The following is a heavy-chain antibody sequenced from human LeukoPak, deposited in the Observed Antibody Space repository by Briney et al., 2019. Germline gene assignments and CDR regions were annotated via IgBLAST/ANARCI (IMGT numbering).Heavy chain of an antibody. V-gene: IGHV3-48*03. Sequence: GGSLRLSCAASGFPFSSYEMNWVRQAPGKGLEWASYISSSGSTIYYADSVKGRFTISRDNAKNSLYLQMNSLRAEDTAVYYCARIPLGEWYYYYGMDVWGQGTTVTVSS. D-gene: IGHD3-16*01. CDR3: ARIPLGEWYYYYGMDV. J-gene: IGHJ6*02. CDR1: GFPFSSYE. CDR2: ISSSGSTI.